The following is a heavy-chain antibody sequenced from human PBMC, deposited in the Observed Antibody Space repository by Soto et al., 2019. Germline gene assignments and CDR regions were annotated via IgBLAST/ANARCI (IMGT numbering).Heavy chain of an antibody. CDR1: GFTFSNYG. Sequence: GGSLRLSCVASGFTFSNYGMHWVLQAPCKGLEWVAVIWYDGSNKFYSDSVKGRFTISRDNSKNTLYLQMNSLRAEDTAVYYCVRFGTSGHHLFIDMDFWGQGTTVNVAS. CDR2: IWYDGSNK. D-gene: IGHD1-1*01. J-gene: IGHJ6*01. CDR3: VRFGTSGHHLFIDMDF. V-gene: IGHV3-33*01.